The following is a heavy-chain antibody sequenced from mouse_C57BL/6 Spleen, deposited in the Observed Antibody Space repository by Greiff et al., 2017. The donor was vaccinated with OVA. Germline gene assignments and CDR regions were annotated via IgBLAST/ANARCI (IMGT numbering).Heavy chain of an antibody. V-gene: IGHV1-53*01. D-gene: IGHD1-1*01. CDR3: AREDLNYYGSSYFDY. Sequence: QVQLQQPGTELVKPGASVKLSCKASGNTFTSSWMHGVKQRPGQGLEWIGNINPSNGGTNYNEKFKSKATLTVDKSSSTAYMQLSSLTSEDSAVYYCAREDLNYYGSSYFDYWGQGTTLTVSS. J-gene: IGHJ2*01. CDR2: INPSNGGT. CDR1: GNTFTSSW.